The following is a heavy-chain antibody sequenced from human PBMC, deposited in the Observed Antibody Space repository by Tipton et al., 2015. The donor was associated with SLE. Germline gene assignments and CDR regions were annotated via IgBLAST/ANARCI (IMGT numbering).Heavy chain of an antibody. CDR2: IFYSGSFSGGST. CDR3: ARLDCSGGSCYYLASGWFDP. V-gene: IGHV4-39*07. J-gene: IGHJ5*02. Sequence: TLSLTCTVSGGSISSSTYYWGWIRRPPGKGLEWIGSIFYSGSFSGGSTYYNPSLKSRVTISVDTSKNQFSLKLSSVTAADTAVYYCARLDCSGGSCYYLASGWFDPWGQGTLVTVSS. CDR1: GGSISSSTYY. D-gene: IGHD2-15*01.